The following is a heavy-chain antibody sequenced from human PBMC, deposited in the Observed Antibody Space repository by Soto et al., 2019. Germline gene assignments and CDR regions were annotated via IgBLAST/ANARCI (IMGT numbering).Heavy chain of an antibody. J-gene: IGHJ5*02. CDR2: IRGTAT. CDR1: GFSFSSFA. CDR3: AKCAVLMTTSVGWCNWFDP. D-gene: IGHD2-21*01. Sequence: EVQLLESGGTLVQPGESLRLSCEVSGFSFSSFAMNWVRQAPGEGLEWVSSIRGTATSYADSVKGRFTISRDNSKNTVYLQMNTLRGEDTAVYDCAKCAVLMTTSVGWCNWFDPWGQGTLVIVSS. V-gene: IGHV3-23*01.